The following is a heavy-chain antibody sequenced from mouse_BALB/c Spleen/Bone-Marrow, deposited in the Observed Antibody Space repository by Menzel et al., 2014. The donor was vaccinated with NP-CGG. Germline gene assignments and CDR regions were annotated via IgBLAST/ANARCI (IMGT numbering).Heavy chain of an antibody. J-gene: IGHJ3*01. CDR1: GYTFTDYE. Sequence: QVQLQQSGAELVRPGASVTLSCKASGYTFTDYEMHWVKQTPVHGLEWIGAIDPETGGTAYNQKFKGKATLTADKSSSTAYMELRSLTSEDSAVYYRTRWDGNYGWFAYWGQGTLVTVSA. V-gene: IGHV1-15*01. CDR3: TRWDGNYGWFAY. CDR2: IDPETGGT. D-gene: IGHD2-1*01.